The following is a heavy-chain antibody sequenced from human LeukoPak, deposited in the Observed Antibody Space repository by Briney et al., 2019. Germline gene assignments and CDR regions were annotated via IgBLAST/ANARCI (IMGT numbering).Heavy chain of an antibody. CDR2: IQNDGNEK. V-gene: IGHV3-30*02. J-gene: IGHJ4*02. CDR3: AKRGTVTSNFEY. CDR1: GFTFSSHG. D-gene: IGHD4-17*01. Sequence: PGGSLRLSCAASGFTFSSHGMHWVRQAPGKGLEWVASIQNDGNEKYYAGSVKGRYTISRDNSKNTLYLQMNSLRTEDTADYYCAKRGTVTSNFEYWGQGTLVTVSS.